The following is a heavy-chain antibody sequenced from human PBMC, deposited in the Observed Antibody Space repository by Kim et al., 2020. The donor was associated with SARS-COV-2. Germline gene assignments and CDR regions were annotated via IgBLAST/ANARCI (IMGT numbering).Heavy chain of an antibody. D-gene: IGHD6-19*01. CDR1: GINFRNVW. Sequence: GGSLRLSCAASGINFRNVWMSWVRQAPGKGLEWVGRIKSIYDVGTSVAAHVNGRFTISRDDSKNTLYLQMDSLKSEDTAIYYWTTVGVFRGGWHQLDYWGQGSLDSVSA. V-gene: IGHV3-15*01. CDR3: TTVGVFRGGWHQLDY. J-gene: IGHJ4*02. CDR2: IKSIYDVGTS.